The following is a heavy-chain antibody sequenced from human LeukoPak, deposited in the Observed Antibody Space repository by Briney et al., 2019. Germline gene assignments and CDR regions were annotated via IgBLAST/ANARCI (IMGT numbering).Heavy chain of an antibody. CDR2: INPNSGGT. D-gene: IGHD1-26*01. V-gene: IGHV1-2*02. CDR1: GYTFTSYG. CDR3: ASAYTRIVGATNYYYYGMDV. J-gene: IGHJ6*02. Sequence: ASVKVSCKASGYTFTSYGISWVRQAPGQGLEWMGWINPNSGGTNYAQKFQGRVTMTRDTSISTAYMELSRLRSDDTAVYYCASAYTRIVGATNYYYYGMDVWGQGTTVTVSS.